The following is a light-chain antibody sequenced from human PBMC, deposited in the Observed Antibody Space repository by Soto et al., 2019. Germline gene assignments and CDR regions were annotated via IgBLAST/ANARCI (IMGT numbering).Light chain of an antibody. CDR2: GAS. CDR3: QQYNSWPT. V-gene: IGKV3-15*01. CDR1: QSVSSH. Sequence: EIMMTQSPDTLSVSPGERATLSCRASQSVSSHLAWYQQKPGQAPRLLIYGASTRATGFPARFSATGSGTEFTLTITSMQSEDFAVYYCQQYNSWPTFGQGTKVEIK. J-gene: IGKJ1*01.